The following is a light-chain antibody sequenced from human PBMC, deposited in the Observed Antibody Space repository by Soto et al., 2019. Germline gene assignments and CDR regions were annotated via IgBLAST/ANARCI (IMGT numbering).Light chain of an antibody. CDR1: SSDVGGYDY. V-gene: IGLV2-14*01. CDR3: TSYANSSPVL. Sequence: QSALTQPASVSGSPGQSITISCTGTSSDVGGYDYVSWYQQHPGKAPKLMIYDVSNRPSGVSNRFSGSKSGNTASLTISGLQAEDEADYYCTSYANSSPVLFGGGNKLTVL. J-gene: IGLJ3*02. CDR2: DVS.